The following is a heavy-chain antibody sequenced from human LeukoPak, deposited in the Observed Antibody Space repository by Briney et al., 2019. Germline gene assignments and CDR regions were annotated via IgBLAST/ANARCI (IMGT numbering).Heavy chain of an antibody. J-gene: IGHJ6*03. V-gene: IGHV4-39*01. Sequence: PSETLSLTCTVSDDSIDGTFYYWGWIRQPPGKGLEWIGSIHYSGSTYYNPSLKSRVTISVDTSKNQFSLKLSSVTAADTAVYYCARHLGYCSSTSCYGEYYYYYMDVWGKGTTVTVSS. D-gene: IGHD2-2*01. CDR2: IHYSGST. CDR1: DDSIDGTFYY. CDR3: ARHLGYCSSTSCYGEYYYYYMDV.